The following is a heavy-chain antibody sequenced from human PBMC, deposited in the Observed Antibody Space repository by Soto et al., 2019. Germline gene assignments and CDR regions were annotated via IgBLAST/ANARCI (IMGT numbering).Heavy chain of an antibody. Sequence: PSETLSLTCAVYGGSFSGYYWSWIRQPPGKGLEWIGEINHSGSTNYNPSLKSRVTISVDTSKNQFSLKLSSVTAADTAVYYCARSITMVRGARYNWFDPWGQGTLVNVS. CDR2: INHSGST. V-gene: IGHV4-34*01. CDR3: ARSITMVRGARYNWFDP. J-gene: IGHJ5*02. D-gene: IGHD3-10*01. CDR1: GGSFSGYY.